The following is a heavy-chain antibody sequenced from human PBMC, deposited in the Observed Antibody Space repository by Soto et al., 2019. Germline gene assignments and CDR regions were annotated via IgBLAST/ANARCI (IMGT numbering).Heavy chain of an antibody. V-gene: IGHV3-23*01. D-gene: IGHD2-21*01. J-gene: IGHJ4*02. Sequence: GESLKISCAASGFTFSSYAMSWVRQAPGKGLEWVSAISGSGGSTYYADSVKGRFTISRDNSKNTLYLQMNSLRAEDTAVYYCAKEDCGGDCYEDFDYWGQGTLVTVSS. CDR1: GFTFSSYA. CDR3: AKEDCGGDCYEDFDY. CDR2: ISGSGGST.